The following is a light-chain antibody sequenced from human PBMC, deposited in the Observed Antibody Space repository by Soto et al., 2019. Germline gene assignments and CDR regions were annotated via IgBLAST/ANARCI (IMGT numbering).Light chain of an antibody. Sequence: EIVLTQSPGTLSLSPGERATLSCRASQSVSSSYLAWYQQKPGQAPRLLIYGASSRATGIPDRFSGSGSGTDFTLAICRLEPEDFAMYYCQQYGSSPKYTFGQGTKLEIK. CDR3: QQYGSSPKYT. CDR1: QSVSSSY. V-gene: IGKV3-20*01. J-gene: IGKJ2*01. CDR2: GAS.